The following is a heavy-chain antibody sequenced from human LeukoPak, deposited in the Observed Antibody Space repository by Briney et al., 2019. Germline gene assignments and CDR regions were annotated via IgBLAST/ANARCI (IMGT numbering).Heavy chain of an antibody. V-gene: IGHV3-30*18. CDR1: GFTFSSYG. D-gene: IGHD6-13*01. CDR2: ISYDGSNK. J-gene: IGHJ3*02. CDR3: AKDMEQQAFDI. Sequence: SGGSLRLSCAASGFTFSSYGMHWVRQAPGKGLEWVAVISYDGSNKYYADSVKGRFTISRDNSKNTLYLQMNSLRAEGTAVYYCAKDMEQQAFDIWGQGTMVTVSS.